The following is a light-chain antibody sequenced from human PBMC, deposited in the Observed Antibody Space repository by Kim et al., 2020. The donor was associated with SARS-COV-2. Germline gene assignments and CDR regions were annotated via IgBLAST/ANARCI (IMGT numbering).Light chain of an antibody. CDR1: QSLLHSDGKIS. CDR2: EVS. Sequence: LVMTQTPLSLSVTXGQPASISCKSSQSLLHSDGKISLYWYLQKPGQPPQLLIYEVSKRFCGVPERFSGSGSGTDFTLKISRVEAEDVGLYYCMQGLQRLYSFGQGTKLEI. V-gene: IGKV2D-29*01. J-gene: IGKJ2*03. CDR3: MQGLQRLYS.